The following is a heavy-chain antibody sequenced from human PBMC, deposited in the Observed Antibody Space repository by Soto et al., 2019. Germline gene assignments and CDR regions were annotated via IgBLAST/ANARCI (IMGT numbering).Heavy chain of an antibody. CDR3: AREDYYDTGYYVV. Sequence: SETLSLTCTVSGRSMSGYYWSWIRQPAGERLEWIGRIYTSWTTDFNPSLKGRVTMSVDTSKNQFSLKLTSVTAADTALYYCAREDYYDTGYYVVWGQGTQVTVSS. D-gene: IGHD3-9*01. V-gene: IGHV4-4*07. CDR2: IYTSWTT. J-gene: IGHJ4*02. CDR1: GRSMSGYY.